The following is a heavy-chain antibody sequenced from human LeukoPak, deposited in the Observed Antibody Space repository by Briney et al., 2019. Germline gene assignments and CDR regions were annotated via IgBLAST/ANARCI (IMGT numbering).Heavy chain of an antibody. D-gene: IGHD4-17*01. CDR1: GGSISSGSYY. CDR2: IYTSGST. Sequence: SQTLSLTCTVSGGSISSGSYYWSWIRQPAGKGLGWIGRIYTSGSTNYNPSLKSRVTISVDTSKNQFSLKLSSVTAADTAVYYCARAHYGDYYFDYWGQGTLVTVSS. V-gene: IGHV4-61*02. J-gene: IGHJ4*02. CDR3: ARAHYGDYYFDY.